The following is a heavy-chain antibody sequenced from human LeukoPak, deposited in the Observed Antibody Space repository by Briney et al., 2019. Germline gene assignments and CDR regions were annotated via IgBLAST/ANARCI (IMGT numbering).Heavy chain of an antibody. V-gene: IGHV3-11*01. D-gene: IGHD3-22*01. CDR1: GFTFSDYY. Sequence: GGSLRLSCAASGFTFSDYYMSWIRQAPGKGLEWVSYISSSGSTIYYADSVKGRFTISRDNAKNSLYLQMNSLRAEDTAVYYCARGGGYYYDSSGYYGYYFDYWGQGTLVTVSS. CDR2: ISSSGSTI. J-gene: IGHJ4*02. CDR3: ARGGGYYYDSSGYYGYYFDY.